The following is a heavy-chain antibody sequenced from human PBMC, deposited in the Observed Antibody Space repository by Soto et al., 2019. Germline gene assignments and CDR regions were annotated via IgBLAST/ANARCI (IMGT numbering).Heavy chain of an antibody. V-gene: IGHV3-48*02. CDR2: IGNTGTTI. Sequence: GGSLRLSCAASGFTFSNYAMNWVRQAPGRGLEWVSYIGNTGTTIYYADSVKGRFAISRDNAKKSLYLQMNSLRDEDTAVYYCARDLFSSGADYFDCWGQGTLVTVSS. D-gene: IGHD6-19*01. J-gene: IGHJ4*02. CDR1: GFTFSNYA. CDR3: ARDLFSSGADYFDC.